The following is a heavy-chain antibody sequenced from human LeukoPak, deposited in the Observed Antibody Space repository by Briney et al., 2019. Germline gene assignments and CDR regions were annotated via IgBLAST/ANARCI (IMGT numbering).Heavy chain of an antibody. V-gene: IGHV3-66*02. D-gene: IGHD6-6*01. CDR3: AKEGDGAARFAFDI. CDR2: IYSGGST. CDR1: GFTVSSNY. J-gene: IGHJ3*02. Sequence: GSLRLSCAASGFTVSSNYMSWVRQAPGKGLEWVSVIYSGGSTYYTDSVKGRFTISRDNSKNTLYLQMNSLRAEDTAVYYCAKEGDGAARFAFDIWGQGTMVTVSS.